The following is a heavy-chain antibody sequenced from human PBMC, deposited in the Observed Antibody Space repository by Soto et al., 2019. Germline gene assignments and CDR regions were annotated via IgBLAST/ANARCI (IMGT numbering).Heavy chain of an antibody. Sequence: PSLTFSVSGDSISSADYFWTWIRQSPGKGLEWMGYIFHSGTTYYNPSLKGRLLISIENSKNQFSLRLTSVTAADSAVYFRAREPYLPKARNDFWGQGTLVTVSS. CDR3: AREPYLPKARNDF. V-gene: IGHV4-30-4*01. CDR1: GDSISSADYF. CDR2: IFHSGTT. J-gene: IGHJ4*02.